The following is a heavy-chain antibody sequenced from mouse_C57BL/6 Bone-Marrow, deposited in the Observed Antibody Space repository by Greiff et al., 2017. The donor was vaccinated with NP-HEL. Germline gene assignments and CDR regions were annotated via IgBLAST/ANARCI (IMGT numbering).Heavy chain of an antibody. V-gene: IGHV1-69*01. Sequence: QVQLQQPGAELVMPGASVKLSCKASGYTFTSFWMHWVKQRPGQGLEWIGEIDPSDSSTNYNQKFKGKSTLTVDKSSSTDCMQLSSLTSEASAVYYCASLANWDHWYFDVWGTGTTVTVSA. CDR1: GYTFTSFW. J-gene: IGHJ1*03. D-gene: IGHD4-1*01. CDR2: IDPSDSST. CDR3: ASLANWDHWYFDV.